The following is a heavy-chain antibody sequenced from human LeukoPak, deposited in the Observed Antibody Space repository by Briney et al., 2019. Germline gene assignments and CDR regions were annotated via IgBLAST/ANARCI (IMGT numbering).Heavy chain of an antibody. CDR1: GGFFSGYY. CDR2: INHSGST. CDR3: ARLGGEVVNYYYYYYMDV. J-gene: IGHJ6*03. D-gene: IGHD3-22*01. Sequence: SETLSLTCAVYGGFFSGYYWSWIRQPPGKGLEWIGEINHSGSTNYNPSLKSRVTISVDTSKNQFSLKLSSVTAADTAVYYCARLGGEVVNYYYYYYMDVWGKGTTVTISS. V-gene: IGHV4-34*01.